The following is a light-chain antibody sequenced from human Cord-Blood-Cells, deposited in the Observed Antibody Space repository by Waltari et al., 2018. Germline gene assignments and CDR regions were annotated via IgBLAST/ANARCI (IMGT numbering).Light chain of an antibody. CDR3: KYYCGTACA. CDR2: CAA. Sequence: DIVMTQMPDTVAVSLSERATIKAKPSRRALYSSNDKNYLARYQQKPGQTPKLLSYCAATQRSAVPHPFSCSGCVTNVTHSISSPQAEDVVAYFCKYYCGTACAFGDGPKLYIK. J-gene: IGKJ2*02. CDR1: RRALYSSNDKNY. V-gene: IGKV4-1*01.